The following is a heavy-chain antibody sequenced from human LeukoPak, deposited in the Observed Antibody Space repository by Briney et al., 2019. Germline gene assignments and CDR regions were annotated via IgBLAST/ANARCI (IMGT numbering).Heavy chain of an antibody. CDR3: ARSTIYGSGSYSSDY. CDR1: GYTFTSYG. CDR2: ISAYNGNT. Sequence: ASVKVSCKASGYTFTSYGISWVRQAPGQGLEWMGWISAYNGNTNYAQKLQGRVTMTTDTSTSTAYMDLRSLRSDDTAVYYCARSTIYGSGSYSSDYWGQGTLVTVSS. J-gene: IGHJ4*02. V-gene: IGHV1-18*01. D-gene: IGHD3-10*01.